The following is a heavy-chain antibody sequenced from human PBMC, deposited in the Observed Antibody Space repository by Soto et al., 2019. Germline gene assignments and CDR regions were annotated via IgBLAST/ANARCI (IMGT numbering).Heavy chain of an antibody. J-gene: IGHJ3*02. D-gene: IGHD3-22*01. CDR3: ATAHYYYDSSGAPFDI. CDR1: GGSFSGYY. CDR2: INHSGST. Sequence: PSETLSLTCAVYGGSFSGYYWSWIRQPPGKGLEWIGEINHSGSTNYNPSLKSRVTISVDTSKNQFSLKLSSVTAADTAVYYCATAHYYYDSSGAPFDIWGQGTMVTVSS. V-gene: IGHV4-34*01.